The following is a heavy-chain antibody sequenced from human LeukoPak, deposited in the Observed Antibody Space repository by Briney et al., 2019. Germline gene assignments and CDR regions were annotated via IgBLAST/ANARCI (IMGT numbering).Heavy chain of an antibody. CDR3: AREDGSSCWDY. Sequence: GGSLRLSCAASGFTVSSNYMSWVRQAPGKGLEWVSVIYSGGSTYYADSVKGRFTISRDNSKNTLYLQMNTLRAEDTAVYYCAREDGSSCWDYWGQGTLVTVSS. CDR2: IYSGGST. CDR1: GFTVSSNY. D-gene: IGHD6-13*01. V-gene: IGHV3-66*01. J-gene: IGHJ4*02.